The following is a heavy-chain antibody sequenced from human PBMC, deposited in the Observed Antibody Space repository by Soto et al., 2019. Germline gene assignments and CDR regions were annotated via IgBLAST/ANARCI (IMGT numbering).Heavy chain of an antibody. CDR1: GYNFTSYG. J-gene: IGHJ3*02. CDR3: AIDLYYSSGRYFDHDAFDI. Sequence: QVPLVQSGADVKKPGASVKVSCKASGYNFTSYGISWVRQAPGQGLEWMGWISPHNDRTKYARRFQDRVTMTTETPSSTGYMELGSLRSHDTAVYYCAIDLYYSSGRYFDHDAFDIWGQGTVVTVSS. CDR2: ISPHNDRT. V-gene: IGHV1-18*01. D-gene: IGHD6-19*01.